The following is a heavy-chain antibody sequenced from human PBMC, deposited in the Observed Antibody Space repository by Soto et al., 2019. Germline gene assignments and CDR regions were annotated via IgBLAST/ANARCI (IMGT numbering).Heavy chain of an antibody. D-gene: IGHD5-18*01. CDR2: IYYSGST. CDR3: VREGYSYGRFGGVFYYYYGMDV. Sequence: SETLSLTCTVSGGSISSGGYYWSWIRQHPGKGLEWIGYIYYSGSTYYNPSLKSRVTISVDTSKNQFSLKLSSVTAADTAVYYCVREGYSYGRFGGVFYYYYGMDVWGQGTTVTISS. CDR1: GGSISSGGYY. V-gene: IGHV4-31*03. J-gene: IGHJ6*02.